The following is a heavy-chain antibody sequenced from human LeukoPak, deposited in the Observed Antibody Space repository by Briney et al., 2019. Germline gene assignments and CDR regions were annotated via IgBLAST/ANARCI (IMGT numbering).Heavy chain of an antibody. CDR2: MNPNSGNT. J-gene: IGHJ5*02. CDR1: GYAFTSYD. CDR3: ARVGCGGSCYGFDP. D-gene: IGHD2-15*01. V-gene: IGHV1-8*03. Sequence: GASVKVSCKASGYAFTSYDINWVRQATGQGLEWMGWMNPNSGNTGYAQKFQGRVTITRNTSISTAYMELSSLRSEDTAVYYCARVGCGGSCYGFDPWGQGTLVTVSS.